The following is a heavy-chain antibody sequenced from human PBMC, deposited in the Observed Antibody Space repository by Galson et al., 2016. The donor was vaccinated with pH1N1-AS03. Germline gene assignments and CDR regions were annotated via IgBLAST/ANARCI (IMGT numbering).Heavy chain of an antibody. CDR1: GFSIRTYW. V-gene: IGHV3-74*01. Sequence: SLRLSCAGSGFSIRTYWMHWVRQVPGKGLVWVSRINTDGSNTDYADSVKDRFSISRDNAKNTLYLQMNSLGAEDTALYYCARGSDDYIWEGYSGDYWSQGILVTVSS. CDR3: ARGSDDYIWEGYSGDY. J-gene: IGHJ4*02. D-gene: IGHD3-16*01. CDR2: INTDGSNT.